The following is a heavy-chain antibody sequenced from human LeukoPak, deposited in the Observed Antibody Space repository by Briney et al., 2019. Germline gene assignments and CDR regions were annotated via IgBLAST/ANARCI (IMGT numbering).Heavy chain of an antibody. J-gene: IGHJ4*02. CDR2: FDPEDGET. D-gene: IGHD6-6*01. V-gene: IGHV1-24*01. CDR1: GYTLTELS. Sequence: ASVKVSCKVSGYTLTELSMHWVRQAPGKGLEWMGGFDPEDGETIYAQKFQGRVTMTEDTSTDTAYMELSGLRSEDTAVYYCATDTPSIAARHHFDYWGQGTLVTVSS. CDR3: ATDTPSIAARHHFDY.